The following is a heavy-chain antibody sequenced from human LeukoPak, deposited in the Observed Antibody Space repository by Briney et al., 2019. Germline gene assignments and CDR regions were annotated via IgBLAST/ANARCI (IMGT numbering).Heavy chain of an antibody. D-gene: IGHD2-15*01. Sequence: GGSLRLSCAASGFTFSSYGMHWVRQAPGKGLEWVAVISYDGSNKYYADSVKGRFTISGDNSKNTLYLQMSSLRAEDTAVYYCALSGYGSGGVDYWGQGTLVTVSS. CDR2: ISYDGSNK. V-gene: IGHV3-30*03. CDR1: GFTFSSYG. CDR3: ALSGYGSGGVDY. J-gene: IGHJ4*02.